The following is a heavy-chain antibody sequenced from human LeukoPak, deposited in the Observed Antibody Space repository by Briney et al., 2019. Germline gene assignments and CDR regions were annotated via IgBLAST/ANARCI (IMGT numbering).Heavy chain of an antibody. J-gene: IGHJ4*02. CDR1: GFTFSSYA. CDR2: ISGSGGST. D-gene: IGHD3-22*01. CDR3: AKDLYYYDSSGYSPFDH. Sequence: GGSLRLSCAASGFTFSSYAMSWVRQAPGKGLEWVSAISGSGGSTYYADSVKGRFTISRDNSKNTLYLQMNSLRAEDTAVYYCAKDLYYYDSSGYSPFDHWGQGTLVTVSS. V-gene: IGHV3-23*01.